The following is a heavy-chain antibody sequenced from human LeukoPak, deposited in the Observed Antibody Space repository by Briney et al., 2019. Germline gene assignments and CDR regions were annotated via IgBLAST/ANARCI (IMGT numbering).Heavy chain of an antibody. CDR2: INQDGSVI. J-gene: IGHJ4*02. CDR3: ARIGYSSSSLDY. CDR1: GFTFTNSW. Sequence: GGSLRLSCAASGFTFTNSWMTWVRQAPGKGLEWVANINQDGSVIYYVDSLKGRFTISRDNAKKSVHLQMNSLRVEDTAVYLCARIGYSSSSLDYWGQGTLVTVSS. D-gene: IGHD2-2*01. V-gene: IGHV3-7*01.